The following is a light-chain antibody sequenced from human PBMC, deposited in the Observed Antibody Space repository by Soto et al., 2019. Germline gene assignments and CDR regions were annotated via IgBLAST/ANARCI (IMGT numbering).Light chain of an antibody. J-gene: IGKJ2*01. CDR1: RTVLSTADNQNF. CDR2: DAS. V-gene: IGKV4-1*01. Sequence: DIAMTQSPDSLVVSLGERATINCKSGRTVLSTADNQNFLAWYQQRPGQPPNLLIYDASTRAPGVPDRFIGSGSATEFTLTVAGLQPEDVAVYYCHQYYGSPYSFGQGTRLEI. CDR3: HQYYGSPYS.